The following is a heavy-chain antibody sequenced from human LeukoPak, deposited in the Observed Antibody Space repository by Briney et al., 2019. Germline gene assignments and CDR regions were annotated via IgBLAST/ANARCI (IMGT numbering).Heavy chain of an antibody. D-gene: IGHD6-6*01. CDR3: ARGSSSAFDI. CDR1: GFIFSSYR. V-gene: IGHV3-7*01. J-gene: IGHJ3*02. CDR2: IKQDGSEK. Sequence: TGGSLRLSCAVSGFIFSSYRMNWVRQAPGKGLVWVASIKQDGSEKYYVDSVKGRFTISRDNAKNSLSLQMNSLRPEDTAAYYCARGSSSAFDIWGQGTMVTVSS.